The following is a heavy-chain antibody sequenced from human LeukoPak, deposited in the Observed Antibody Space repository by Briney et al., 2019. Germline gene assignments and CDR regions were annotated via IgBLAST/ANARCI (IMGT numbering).Heavy chain of an antibody. CDR1: GFTFSDYW. D-gene: IGHD3-16*02. V-gene: IGHV3-74*01. CDR3: ARARWRLGELSSGYFDY. Sequence: PGGSLRLSCAASGFTFSDYWMHWVRQAPGKGLVWVSRISSDGSRVTYADSVKGRFTISRDNAKNTLYLQMNSLRAEDTAVYYCARARWRLGELSSGYFDYWGQGTLVTVSS. J-gene: IGHJ4*02. CDR2: ISSDGSRV.